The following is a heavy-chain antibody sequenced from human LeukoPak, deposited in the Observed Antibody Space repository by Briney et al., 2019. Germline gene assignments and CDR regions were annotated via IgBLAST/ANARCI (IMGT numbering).Heavy chain of an antibody. D-gene: IGHD3-10*01. CDR1: GGSFSGYY. CDR2: INHSGST. CDR3: ARQYLSMVRGVLASYYYYYMDV. Sequence: SSETLSLTCAVYGGSFSGYYWSWIRQPPGKGLEWIGEINHSGSTNYNPSLKSRVTISVDTSKNQFSLKLSSVTAADTAVYYCARQYLSMVRGVLASYYYYYMDVWGKGTTVTISS. J-gene: IGHJ6*03. V-gene: IGHV4-34*01.